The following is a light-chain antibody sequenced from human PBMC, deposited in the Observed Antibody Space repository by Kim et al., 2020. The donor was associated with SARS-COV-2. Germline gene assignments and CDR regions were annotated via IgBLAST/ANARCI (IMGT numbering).Light chain of an antibody. Sequence: EIVLTQSPATLSLSPGEGATLSCRASQSVADFLAWYQQRPGQAPRLLIYDASKRATGIPARLGGSGSGTDFTLTISTLESEDFAFYYYQHSSWPITFGQGTRLEIK. CDR1: QSVADF. J-gene: IGKJ5*01. CDR3: QHSSWPIT. CDR2: DAS. V-gene: IGKV3-11*01.